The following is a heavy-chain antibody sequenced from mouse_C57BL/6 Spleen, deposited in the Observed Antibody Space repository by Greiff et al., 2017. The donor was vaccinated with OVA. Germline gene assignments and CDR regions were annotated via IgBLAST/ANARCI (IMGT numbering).Heavy chain of an antibody. J-gene: IGHJ2*01. Sequence: QVQLQQPGTELVKPGTSVKLSCKASGYTFTSYWMHWVKQRPGQGLEWIGNINPSNGGTNYNEKFKSKATLTADKSSSTAYMQLSSLTSEDSAVYYCAREFDYYGSSYHYFAYWGQGTTLTVSS. CDR2: INPSNGGT. CDR3: AREFDYYGSSYHYFAY. D-gene: IGHD1-1*01. V-gene: IGHV1-53*01. CDR1: GYTFTSYW.